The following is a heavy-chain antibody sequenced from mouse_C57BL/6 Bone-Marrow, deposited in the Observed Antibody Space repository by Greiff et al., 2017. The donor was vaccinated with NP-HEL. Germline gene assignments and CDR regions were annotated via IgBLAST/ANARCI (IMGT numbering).Heavy chain of an antibody. D-gene: IGHD1-1*01. CDR1: GYSITSGYY. Sequence: ESGPGLVKPSQSLSLPCSVTGYSITSGYYWNWIRQFPGNKLEWMGYISYDGSNNYNPSLKNRISITRDTSKNQFFLKLNSVTTEDTATYYCARGGITTVVAPYYFDYWGQGTTLTVSS. CDR2: ISYDGSN. CDR3: ARGGITTVVAPYYFDY. J-gene: IGHJ2*01. V-gene: IGHV3-6*01.